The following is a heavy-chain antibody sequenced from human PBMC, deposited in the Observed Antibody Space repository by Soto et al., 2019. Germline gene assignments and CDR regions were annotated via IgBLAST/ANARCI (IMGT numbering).Heavy chain of an antibody. V-gene: IGHV4-31*03. Sequence: TLSLICTVSGGSISIGGFYWTWIRQHPGKGLEWISYIYYNGNTYYNPSLKSRVTISVDTSKNQFSLKLSSVTAADTAVYYCARASLGYCTNGVCQSYYGMDVWGQGTTVTVSS. CDR3: ARASLGYCTNGVCQSYYGMDV. CDR2: IYYNGNT. J-gene: IGHJ6*02. D-gene: IGHD2-8*01. CDR1: GGSISIGGFY.